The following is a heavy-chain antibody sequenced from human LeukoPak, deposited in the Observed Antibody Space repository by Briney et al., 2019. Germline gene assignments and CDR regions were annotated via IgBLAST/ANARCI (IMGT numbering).Heavy chain of an antibody. J-gene: IGHJ4*02. CDR2: ISHDGSNK. V-gene: IGHV3-30*01. D-gene: IGHD5-18*01. Sequence: GGSLRLSCAASGLTLSRDAMHWVRQAPGKGLEWVAVISHDGSNKNYGDSVKGRFTISRDNSKNTLYLQMDSLRAEDTAVYYCARDSYGLDYWGQGTLVTVSS. CDR3: ARDSYGLDY. CDR1: GLTLSRDA.